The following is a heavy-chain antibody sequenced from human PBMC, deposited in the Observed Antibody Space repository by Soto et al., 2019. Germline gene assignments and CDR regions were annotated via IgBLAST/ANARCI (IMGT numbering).Heavy chain of an antibody. V-gene: IGHV4-4*02. CDR3: ARLVYDTRLNYMYFAF. CDR2: IFHDGTA. J-gene: IGHJ4*02. D-gene: IGHD2-8*01. CDR1: GVSISSGNW. Sequence: SETLSLTCAVSGVSISSGNWWTWVRQTPQRGLEYIGEIFHDGTANYYPSFERRVAISVDTSKNQFSLKLTSVTAADTAIYFCARLVYDTRLNYMYFAFWGQGALVTVSS.